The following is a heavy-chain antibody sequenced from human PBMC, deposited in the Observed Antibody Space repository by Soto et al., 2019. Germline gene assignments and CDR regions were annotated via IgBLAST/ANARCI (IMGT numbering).Heavy chain of an antibody. CDR2: ISYDGSNK. CDR3: ASEEYSSGWFLDY. V-gene: IGHV3-30-3*01. Sequence: QVQLVESGGGVVQPGRSLRLSCAASGFTFSSYAMHWVRQAPGKGLEGVAVISYDGSNKYYADSVKGRFTISRDNSKNTLYLQMNSLRAEDTAVYYCASEEYSSGWFLDYWGQGTLVTVSS. CDR1: GFTFSSYA. D-gene: IGHD6-19*01. J-gene: IGHJ4*02.